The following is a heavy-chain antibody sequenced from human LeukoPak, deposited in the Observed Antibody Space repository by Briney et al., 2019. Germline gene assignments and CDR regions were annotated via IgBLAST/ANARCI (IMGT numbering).Heavy chain of an antibody. J-gene: IGHJ4*02. V-gene: IGHV1-2*02. CDR1: GYTFTGYY. D-gene: IGHD6-13*01. CDR2: INPNSGGT. CDR3: ARDVAAAGPGNFDY. Sequence: ASVKVSCKASGYTFTGYYMHWVRQAPGQGLEWTGWINPNSGGTNYAQKFQGRVTMTRDTSISTAYMELSRLRSDDTAVYYCARDVAAAGPGNFDYWGQGTLVTVSS.